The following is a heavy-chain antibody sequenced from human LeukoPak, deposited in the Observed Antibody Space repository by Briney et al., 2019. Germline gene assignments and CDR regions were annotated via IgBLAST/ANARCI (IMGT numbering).Heavy chain of an antibody. D-gene: IGHD6-13*01. V-gene: IGHV1-18*01. CDR3: ARSIPGIAAAGPSFDY. CDR1: GYTFTSYG. J-gene: IGHJ4*02. CDR2: ISAYNGNT. Sequence: ASVKVSCKASGYTFTSYGISWVRQAPGQGLEWKGWISAYNGNTNYAQKLQGRVTMTTDTSTSTAYMELRSLRSDDTAVYYCARSIPGIAAAGPSFDYWGQGTLVTVSS.